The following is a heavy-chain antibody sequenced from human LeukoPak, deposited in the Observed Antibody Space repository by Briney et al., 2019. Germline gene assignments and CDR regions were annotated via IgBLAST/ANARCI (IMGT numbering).Heavy chain of an antibody. CDR1: GFTFSSYG. Sequence: GGSLRLSCAASGFTFSSYGMHWVRQAPGKGLEWVAFIRYDGSNKYYADSVKGRFTISRDNSKNTLYLQMNSLRAEDTAVYYCAKVAQWLTLWENFDYWGQGTLVTVSS. CDR3: AKVAQWLTLWENFDY. D-gene: IGHD6-19*01. V-gene: IGHV3-30*02. CDR2: IRYDGSNK. J-gene: IGHJ4*02.